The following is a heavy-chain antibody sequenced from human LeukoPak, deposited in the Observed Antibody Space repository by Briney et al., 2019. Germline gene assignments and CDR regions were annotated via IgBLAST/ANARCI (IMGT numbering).Heavy chain of an antibody. J-gene: IGHJ4*02. CDR3: AKDRGSGYDYLYYFDY. V-gene: IGHV3-23*01. Sequence: GGSLRLSCAASGFTFSSYAMSWVRQAPGKGLEWVSAISGSGGSTYYADSVKGRFTISRDNSKNTLYLQMNSLRAEDTAVYYCAKDRGSGYDYLYYFDYWGQGTLVTVSS. D-gene: IGHD5-12*01. CDR1: GFTFSSYA. CDR2: ISGSGGST.